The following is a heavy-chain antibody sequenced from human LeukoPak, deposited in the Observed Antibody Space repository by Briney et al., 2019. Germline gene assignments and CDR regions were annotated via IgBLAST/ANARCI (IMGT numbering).Heavy chain of an antibody. Sequence: GGSLRLSCADSGFTVSSNYMSWVRQAPRKGLEWVSVIYSGGSTYYADSVKGRFTISRDNSKNTLYLQMNSLRAEDTAVYYCARDGYSYGPPLLGGQGTLVTVSS. CDR2: IYSGGST. J-gene: IGHJ4*02. D-gene: IGHD5-18*01. CDR3: ARDGYSYGPPLL. CDR1: GFTVSSNY. V-gene: IGHV3-53*01.